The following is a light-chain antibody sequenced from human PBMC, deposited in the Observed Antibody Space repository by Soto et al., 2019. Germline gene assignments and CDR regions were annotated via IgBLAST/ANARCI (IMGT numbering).Light chain of an antibody. J-gene: IGKJ1*01. Sequence: DIQMTQSPSSLSASVGDRVTITCRASQSISSYLNWYQQKPGKAPKLLIYAASSLQSGVPSRFSGSGSGSDFTRNISSLQPEDFATYYCQQSYSTPRETFGQGTKVEIK. CDR2: AAS. CDR3: QQSYSTPRET. V-gene: IGKV1-39*01. CDR1: QSISSY.